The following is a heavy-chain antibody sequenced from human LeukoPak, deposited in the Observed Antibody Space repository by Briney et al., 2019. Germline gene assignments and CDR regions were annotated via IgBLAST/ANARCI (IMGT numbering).Heavy chain of an antibody. CDR3: ARGDTAFGY. D-gene: IGHD5-18*01. CDR1: GFTVSSNY. J-gene: IGHJ4*02. V-gene: IGHV3-53*01. CDR2: IYSGGST. Sequence: GGSLSLSYAASGFTVSSNYMSGVRQAPGKGLEWVSVIYSGGSTYYADSVKGRFTISRDNSKNTLYLQMNSLRAEDTAVYYCARGDTAFGYWGQGTLVTVSS.